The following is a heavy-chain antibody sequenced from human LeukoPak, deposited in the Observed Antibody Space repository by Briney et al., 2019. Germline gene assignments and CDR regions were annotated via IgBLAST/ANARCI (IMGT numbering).Heavy chain of an antibody. CDR2: ITGSGGSA. CDR3: AKATAYFLEYFQN. V-gene: IGHV3-23*01. CDR1: GFTFSSYA. D-gene: IGHD3-9*01. Sequence: GGSLRLSCAASGFTFSSYAMSWVRQAPGKELEWVSCITGSGGSAYYADSVKGRFAVSRDNSRNILDLQMNSLRAEDTAVYYCAKATAYFLEYFQNWGPGTLVIVSS. J-gene: IGHJ1*01.